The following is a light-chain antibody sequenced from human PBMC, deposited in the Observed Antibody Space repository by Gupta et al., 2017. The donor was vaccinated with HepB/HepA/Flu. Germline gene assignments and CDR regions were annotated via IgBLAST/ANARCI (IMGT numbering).Light chain of an antibody. CDR2: EVN. V-gene: IGLV2-23*02. J-gene: IGLJ2*01. Sequence: QSALTQPASVSGSPGQSITVSCTGTSNDVGTTNLVSWFQQYPGKGPKLIIYEVNRRPSGVSSRFSGSKSGDTASLTISGLQPEDEANYYCCSSASGCTVYEFGGGTKVTVL. CDR1: SNDVGTTNL. CDR3: CSSASGCTVYE.